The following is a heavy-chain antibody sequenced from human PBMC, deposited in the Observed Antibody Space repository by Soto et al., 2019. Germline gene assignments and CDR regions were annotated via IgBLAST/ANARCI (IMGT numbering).Heavy chain of an antibody. Sequence: ASVNLSCKASGYSFTGYYMHLVRQAPGQGLEWMGWINPNSGGTNYAQKFQGWVTMTRDTSISTAYMELSRLRSDDTAVYYCARYQIVGATQNYYYYGMDVWGQGTTVTVS. CDR3: ARYQIVGATQNYYYYGMDV. V-gene: IGHV1-2*04. J-gene: IGHJ6*02. CDR2: INPNSGGT. D-gene: IGHD1-26*01. CDR1: GYSFTGYY.